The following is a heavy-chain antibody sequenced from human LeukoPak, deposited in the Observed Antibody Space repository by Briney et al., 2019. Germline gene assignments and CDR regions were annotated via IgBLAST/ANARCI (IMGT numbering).Heavy chain of an antibody. CDR1: GYTFTSYD. V-gene: IGHV1-8*03. CDR3: ARGPTYYDFWSGKMGFDP. Sequence: ASVKVSCKAPGYTFTSYDINWVRQATGQGLEWMGWMNPNSGNTGHAQKFQGRVTITRNTSISTAYMELSSLRSEDTAVYYCARGPTYYDFWSGKMGFDPWGQGTLVTVSS. CDR2: MNPNSGNT. D-gene: IGHD3-3*01. J-gene: IGHJ5*02.